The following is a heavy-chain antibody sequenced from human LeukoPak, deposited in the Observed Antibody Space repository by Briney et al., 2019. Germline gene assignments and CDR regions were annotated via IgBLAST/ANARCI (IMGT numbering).Heavy chain of an antibody. J-gene: IGHJ1*01. CDR2: ISSSSSII. V-gene: IGHV3-11*01. CDR3: ARANYGGNPRYFQH. D-gene: IGHD4-23*01. CDR1: GFTFSDYY. Sequence: GGSLRLSCAASGFTFSDYYMSWIRQAPGKGLECISYISSSSSIIYYADSVKGRFTISRDSAQNSLYLQMNSLRAEDTAVYYCARANYGGNPRYFQHWGQGTLVTVSS.